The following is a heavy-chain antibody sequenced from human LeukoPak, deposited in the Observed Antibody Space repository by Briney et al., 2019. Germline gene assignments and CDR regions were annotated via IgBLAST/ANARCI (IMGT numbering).Heavy chain of an antibody. J-gene: IGHJ4*02. V-gene: IGHV3-49*04. CDR3: AREEPLGGLGYSYGYFDY. CDR2: IRSRPYGGTT. Sequence: GRSLRLSCTASGFTFADYAMSWVRQAPGKGLEWVGFIRSRPYGGTTEHAASVKGRFTISRDDSKSIAYLQMNSLRAEDTAVYYCAREEPLGGLGYSYGYFDYWGQGTLVTISS. D-gene: IGHD5-18*01. CDR1: GFTFADYA.